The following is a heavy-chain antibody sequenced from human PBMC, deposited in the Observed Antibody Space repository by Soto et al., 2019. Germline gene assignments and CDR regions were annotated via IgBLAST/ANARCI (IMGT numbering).Heavy chain of an antibody. D-gene: IGHD3-10*01. Sequence: EVQLVESGGGLVQPGRSLRLSCAASGFTFDDYAMHWVRQAPGKGLEWVSGITWDSGSIGYADSVKGRFTISRDNSKNYLYLKMNSLRAEDTALYYCAKDHYGSAIYCMAVWGQGPTVTVSS. J-gene: IGHJ6*02. CDR1: GFTFDDYA. V-gene: IGHV3-9*01. CDR3: AKDHYGSAIYCMAV. CDR2: ITWDSGSI.